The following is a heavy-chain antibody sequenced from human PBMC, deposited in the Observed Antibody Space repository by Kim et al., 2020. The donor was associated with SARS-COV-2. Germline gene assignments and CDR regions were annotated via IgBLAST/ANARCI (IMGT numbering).Heavy chain of an antibody. D-gene: IGHD3-22*01. CDR2: IKQDGSDK. Sequence: GGSLRLSCAASGFTFSSYWMSWVRQAPGKGPEWVANIKQDGSDKYYVDSVKGRFTISRDNAKNSLYLQMNSLRAEDTAVYYCARGGLYYYDSSGYYIDAFDIWGQGTMVTVSS. J-gene: IGHJ3*02. CDR1: GFTFSSYW. CDR3: ARGGLYYYDSSGYYIDAFDI. V-gene: IGHV3-7*03.